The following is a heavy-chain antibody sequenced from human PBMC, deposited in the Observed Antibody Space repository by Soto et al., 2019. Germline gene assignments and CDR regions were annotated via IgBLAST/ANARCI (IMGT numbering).Heavy chain of an antibody. D-gene: IGHD3-10*01. CDR3: ATWGRGVLIQNWFDP. Sequence: GESLKISCKASGYSFTSYWIAWVRQMSGKGLELMGIIYPGDSDIKYRPSFRGLVTISADKSLTTAYLQWSSLNASDTAMYYCATWGRGVLIQNWFDPWGQGTLVTVSS. CDR1: GYSFTSYW. V-gene: IGHV5-51*01. CDR2: IYPGDSDI. J-gene: IGHJ5*02.